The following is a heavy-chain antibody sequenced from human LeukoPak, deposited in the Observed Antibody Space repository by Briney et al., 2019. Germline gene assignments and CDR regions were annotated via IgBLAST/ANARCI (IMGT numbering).Heavy chain of an antibody. CDR1: GFTFDDYA. V-gene: IGHV3-9*01. J-gene: IGHJ6*02. Sequence: GGSLRLSCAASGFTFDDYAMHWVRQAPGKGLEWVSGISWNSGSIGYADSVKGRFTISRDNAKNSLYLQMNSLRAEDTALYYCAKGQFHYSYGLGYYYGMDVWGQGTTVTVSS. CDR2: ISWNSGSI. D-gene: IGHD5-18*01. CDR3: AKGQFHYSYGLGYYYGMDV.